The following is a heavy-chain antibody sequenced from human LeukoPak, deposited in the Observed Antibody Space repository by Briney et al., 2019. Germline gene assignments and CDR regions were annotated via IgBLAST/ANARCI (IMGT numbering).Heavy chain of an antibody. CDR1: GFTFSTYA. V-gene: IGHV3-23*01. D-gene: IGHD1-26*01. Sequence: GGSLRLSCAASGFTFSTYAMNWVRQAPGKGLEWVSAMSNGGGSTYYADSVKGRFTISRDNSKNTLYLQMNSLRAEDTAVYYCAKDPQKWESYFDYWGQGTLVTVSS. J-gene: IGHJ4*02. CDR3: AKDPQKWESYFDY. CDR2: MSNGGGST.